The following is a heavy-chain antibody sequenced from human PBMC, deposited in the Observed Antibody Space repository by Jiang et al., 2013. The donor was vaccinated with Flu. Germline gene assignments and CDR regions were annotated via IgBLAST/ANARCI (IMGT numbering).Heavy chain of an antibody. Sequence: PGLVKPSETLSLTCTVSGGSISSYYWSWIRQPPGKGLEWIGYIYYSGSTNYNPSLKSRVTISVDTSKNQFSLKLSSVTAADTAVYYCAASLRFLENNWFDPWGQGTLVTVSS. J-gene: IGHJ5*02. CDR3: AASLRFLENNWFDP. CDR1: GGSISSYY. V-gene: IGHV4-59*08. D-gene: IGHD3-3*01. CDR2: IYYSGST.